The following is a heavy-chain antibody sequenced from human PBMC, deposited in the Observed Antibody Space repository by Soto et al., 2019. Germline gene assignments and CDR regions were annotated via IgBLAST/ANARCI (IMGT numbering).Heavy chain of an antibody. V-gene: IGHV3-23*01. Sequence: GGSLRLSCVASGFTFSDYAMSWVRQGPGKGLEWVSSISVTGDNTNYADSVKGRFIISRDNSKKTLYLLMNSLRADDTAVYYCAREIVGATWSAFDIWGQGSMVTVS. CDR1: GFTFSDYA. D-gene: IGHD1-26*01. J-gene: IGHJ3*02. CDR3: AREIVGATWSAFDI. CDR2: ISVTGDNT.